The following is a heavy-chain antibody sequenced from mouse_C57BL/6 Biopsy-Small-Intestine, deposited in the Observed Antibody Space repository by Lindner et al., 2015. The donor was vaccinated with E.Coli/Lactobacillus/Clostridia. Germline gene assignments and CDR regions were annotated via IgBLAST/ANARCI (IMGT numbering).Heavy chain of an antibody. Sequence: VQLQESGAELVRPGASVTLSCKASGYTFTDYEMHWVKQTPVHGLEWIGAIDPETGGTAYNQKFKGKAILTADKSSSTAYMELRSLTSEDSAVYYCTRGDDGYFAWFAYWGQGTLVTVSA. CDR1: GYTFTDYE. CDR3: TRGDDGYFAWFAY. CDR2: IDPETGGT. D-gene: IGHD2-3*01. V-gene: IGHV1-15*01. J-gene: IGHJ3*01.